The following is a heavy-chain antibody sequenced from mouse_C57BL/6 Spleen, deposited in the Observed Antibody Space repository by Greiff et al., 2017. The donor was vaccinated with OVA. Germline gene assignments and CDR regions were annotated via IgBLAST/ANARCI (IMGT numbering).Heavy chain of an antibody. CDR1: GYAFSSYW. J-gene: IGHJ2*01. D-gene: IGHD2-1*01. CDR3: ARKDGNTLLLDY. CDR2: IYPGDGDT. V-gene: IGHV1-82*01. Sequence: VQLQQSGPELVKPGASVKISCKASGYAFSSYWMNWVKQRPGKGLEWIGRIYPGDGDTNYNGKFKGKATLTADKSSSTAYMQLSSLTSEDSAVYFCARKDGNTLLLDYWGQGTTLTVSS.